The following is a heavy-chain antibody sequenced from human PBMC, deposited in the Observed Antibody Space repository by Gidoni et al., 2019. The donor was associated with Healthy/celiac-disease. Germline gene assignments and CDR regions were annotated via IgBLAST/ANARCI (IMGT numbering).Heavy chain of an antibody. Sequence: QVQLQQWGAGLLTPSETLSLTCAVYGGSFSGYYWSWIRPPPGKGLEWIGEINHSGSTNYNPSLKSRVTISVDTSKNQFSLKLSSVTAADTAVYYCATGRSGRTDGDYWGQGTLVTVSS. CDR3: ATGRSGRTDGDY. CDR2: INHSGST. CDR1: GGSFSGYY. J-gene: IGHJ4*02. V-gene: IGHV4-34*01. D-gene: IGHD1-26*01.